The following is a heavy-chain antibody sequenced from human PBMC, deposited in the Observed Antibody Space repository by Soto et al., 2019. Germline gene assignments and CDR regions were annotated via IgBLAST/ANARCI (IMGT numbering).Heavy chain of an antibody. CDR1: GGTFSSYA. CDR3: ARRRHCSGNSCSYSYHMDV. V-gene: IGHV1-69*12. J-gene: IGHJ6*03. Sequence: QVQLVQSGAEVKKPGSSVKVSCKAPGGTFSSYAITWVRQAPGQGLEWMGEIIPMLGTTSYAQNFQGRVTSTADESTSTAYMELRSLTSEDTAVYFCARRRHCSGNSCSYSYHMDVWGQGTTVTVSS. CDR2: IIPMLGTT. D-gene: IGHD2-15*01.